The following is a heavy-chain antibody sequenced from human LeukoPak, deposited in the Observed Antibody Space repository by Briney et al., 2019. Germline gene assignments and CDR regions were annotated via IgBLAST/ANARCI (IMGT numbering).Heavy chain of an antibody. CDR2: ISGSSTYM. D-gene: IGHD1-26*01. J-gene: IGHJ4*02. CDR3: ARDISGSYSGGE. V-gene: IGHV3-21*01. Sequence: GGSLRLSCAASGFTFSSYSMNWVRQAPGKGLEWVSCISGSSTYMFYADSLKGRFTISRDNAKNSLYLQMNSLRAEDTAVYYCARDISGSYSGGEWGQGTLVTVSS. CDR1: GFTFSSYS.